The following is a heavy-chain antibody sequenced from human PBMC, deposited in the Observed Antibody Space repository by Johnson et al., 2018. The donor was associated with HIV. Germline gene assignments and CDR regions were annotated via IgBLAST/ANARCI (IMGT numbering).Heavy chain of an antibody. CDR1: GFAFSSYA. Sequence: HVQLVESGGDLVKPGGSIRLSCAASGFAFSSYAMHWVRQAPGKGLEWVAVISDDGTNKFYADSVKGRFTISRDNSINTLYLQMNSLRAEDTAVYYCARPMGAVDECDAFDIWGHGTMVTVSS. J-gene: IGHJ3*02. D-gene: IGHD1-26*01. CDR3: ARPMGAVDECDAFDI. V-gene: IGHV3-30*04. CDR2: ISDDGTNK.